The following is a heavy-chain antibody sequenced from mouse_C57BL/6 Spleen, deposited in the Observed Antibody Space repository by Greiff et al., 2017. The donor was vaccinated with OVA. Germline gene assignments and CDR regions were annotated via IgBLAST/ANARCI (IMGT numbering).Heavy chain of an antibody. V-gene: IGHV1-52*01. CDR2: IDPSDSET. J-gene: IGHJ2*01. D-gene: IGHD1-1*01. CDR3: ARWYYGSSSYFDY. Sequence: QVQLQQSGAELVRPGSSVKLSCKASGYTFTSYWMHWVKQRPIQGLEWIGNIDPSDSETHYNQKFKDKATLTVDKSSSTAYMQLSSLTSEDSAVYYCARWYYGSSSYFDYWGQGTTLTVSS. CDR1: GYTFTSYW.